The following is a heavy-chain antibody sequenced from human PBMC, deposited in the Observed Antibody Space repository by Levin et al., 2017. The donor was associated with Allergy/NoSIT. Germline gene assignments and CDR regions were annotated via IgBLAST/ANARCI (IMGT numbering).Heavy chain of an antibody. Sequence: GESLKISCAASGFTFSTFAMNWVRQAPGQGLEWVSSISYSGDYTFYADSVRGRFTISRDNSEHTVYLQMNSLRAEDTALYYCVKDDGTAYYSFDSWGQGTLVTVS. D-gene: IGHD1-26*01. CDR1: GFTFSTFA. CDR3: VKDDGTAYYSFDS. J-gene: IGHJ4*02. V-gene: IGHV3-23*01. CDR2: ISYSGDYT.